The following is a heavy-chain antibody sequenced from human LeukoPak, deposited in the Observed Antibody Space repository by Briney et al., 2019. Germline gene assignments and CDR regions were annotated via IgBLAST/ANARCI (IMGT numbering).Heavy chain of an antibody. D-gene: IGHD3-3*01. Sequence: GGSLRVSCAASGFTFSSYSMNWVRQAPGKGLEWVSSISSSSSYIYYADSVKGRFTISRDNAKNSLYLQMNSLRAEDTAVYYCARDQSRTYYGDYVAYWGQGTLVTVSS. CDR3: ARDQSRTYYGDYVAY. V-gene: IGHV3-21*01. CDR2: ISSSSSYI. J-gene: IGHJ4*02. CDR1: GFTFSSYS.